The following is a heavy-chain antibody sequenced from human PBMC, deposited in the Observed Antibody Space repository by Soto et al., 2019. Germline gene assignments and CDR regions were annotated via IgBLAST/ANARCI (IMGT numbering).Heavy chain of an antibody. V-gene: IGHV4-59*01. CDR2: IYYSGST. CDR3: ARGSPDFWSGYGYYYYGMDV. CDR1: GGSXSSYY. D-gene: IGHD3-3*01. Sequence: SETLSLTCTVSGGSXSSYYWSWIRQPPGKGLEWIGYIYYSGSTNYNPSLKSRVTISVDTSKNQFSLKLSSVTAADTAVYYCARGSPDFWSGYGYYYYGMDVWGQGTTVTVSS. J-gene: IGHJ6*02.